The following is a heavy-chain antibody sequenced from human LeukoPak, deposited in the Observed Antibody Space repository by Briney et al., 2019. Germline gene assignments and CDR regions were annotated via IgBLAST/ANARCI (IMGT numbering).Heavy chain of an antibody. Sequence: SQTLSLTCAVSGGSISSGGYSWSWIRQPPGKGLEWIGYIYHSGSTYYNPSLKSRVTISVDRSKNQFSLKLSSVTAADTAVYYCARGRNGYYYGSGSYYNPYYFDYWGQGTLVTVSS. J-gene: IGHJ4*02. D-gene: IGHD3-10*01. V-gene: IGHV4-30-2*01. CDR3: ARGRNGYYYGSGSYYNPYYFDY. CDR2: IYHSGST. CDR1: GGSISSGGYS.